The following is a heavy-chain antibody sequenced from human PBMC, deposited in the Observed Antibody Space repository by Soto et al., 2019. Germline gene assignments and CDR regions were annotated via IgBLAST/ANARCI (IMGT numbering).Heavy chain of an antibody. J-gene: IGHJ4*02. V-gene: IGHV3-30-3*01. CDR3: ARDLLEYSSGWYLGGYFDY. CDR2: ISYDGSNK. D-gene: IGHD6-19*01. Sequence: QVQLVESGGGVVQPGRSLRLSCAASGFTFSSYAMHWVRQAPGKGLEWVAVISYDGSNKYYADSVKGRFTISRDNSKNTLYLQMNSLRAEDTAVYSCARDLLEYSSGWYLGGYFDYWGQGTLVTVSS. CDR1: GFTFSSYA.